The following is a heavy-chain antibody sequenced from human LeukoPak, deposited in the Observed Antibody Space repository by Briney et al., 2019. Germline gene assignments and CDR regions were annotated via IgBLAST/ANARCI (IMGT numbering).Heavy chain of an antibody. CDR1: GFTFSSYW. J-gene: IGHJ5*02. CDR3: ARATLGYSSGWYDN. CDR2: IKSDGSST. V-gene: IGHV3-74*01. Sequence: GGSLRLTCAASGFTFSSYWMHWVRQAPGKGLVWVSRIKSDGSSTTYADSVKGRFTISRDNAKNTLYLQMNSLRAEDTAVYYCARATLGYSSGWYDNWGQGTLVTVSS. D-gene: IGHD6-19*01.